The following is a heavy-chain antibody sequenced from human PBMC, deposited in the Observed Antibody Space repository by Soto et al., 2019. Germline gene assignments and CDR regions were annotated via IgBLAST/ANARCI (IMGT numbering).Heavy chain of an antibody. CDR1: GFTFSSYG. D-gene: IGHD5-12*01. CDR2: IWYDGSNK. CDR3: ARAKGDYSGYDFSL. Sequence: QVQLVESGGGVVQPGRSLRLSCAASGFTFSSYGMHWVRQAPGKGLEWVAVIWYDGSNKYYADSVKGRFTISRDNSKNTLYLQMNSLRAEDTAVYYCARAKGDYSGYDFSLWGQGTMVTVSS. V-gene: IGHV3-33*01. J-gene: IGHJ3*01.